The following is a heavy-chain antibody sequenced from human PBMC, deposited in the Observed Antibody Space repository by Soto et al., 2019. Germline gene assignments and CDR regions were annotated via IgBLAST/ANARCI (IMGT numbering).Heavy chain of an antibody. Sequence: LRLSCVASGFTFSSYAMNWVRRAPGKGLEWVSTITGSSDTTYYADSVKGRFTISRDNSKNTLFLRMNSLRAEDTALYYCAKRGIVGATEFDSWGQGTLVTVSS. CDR2: ITGSSDTT. CDR1: GFTFSSYA. J-gene: IGHJ4*02. D-gene: IGHD1-26*01. V-gene: IGHV3-23*01. CDR3: AKRGIVGATEFDS.